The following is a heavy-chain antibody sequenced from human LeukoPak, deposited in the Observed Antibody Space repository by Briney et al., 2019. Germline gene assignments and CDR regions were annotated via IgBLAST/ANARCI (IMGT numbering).Heavy chain of an antibody. D-gene: IGHD3-10*01. J-gene: IGHJ4*02. CDR2: ISSSSSYI. V-gene: IGHV3-21*01. Sequence: GSLRLSCAASGFTFSSYSMNWVRQAPGKGLEWVSSISSSSSYIHYADSVKGRFTISRDNAKNSLYLQMNSLRAEDTAVYYCARDALYGSGSYHDYWGQGTLVTVSS. CDR1: GFTFSSYS. CDR3: ARDALYGSGSYHDY.